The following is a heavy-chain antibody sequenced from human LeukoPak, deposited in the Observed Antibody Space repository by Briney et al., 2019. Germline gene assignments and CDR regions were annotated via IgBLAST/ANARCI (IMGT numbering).Heavy chain of an antibody. Sequence: GASVKVSCKASGYTFTGYYMHWVRQAPGQGLEWMGWINPNSGGTNYAQKFQGRVTMTRDTSISTAYMELSRLRSDDTAVYYCARDQTIFGVATDDDAFDVWGQGTMVTVSS. CDR1: GYTFTGYY. D-gene: IGHD3-3*01. CDR2: INPNSGGT. V-gene: IGHV1-2*02. CDR3: ARDQTIFGVATDDDAFDV. J-gene: IGHJ3*01.